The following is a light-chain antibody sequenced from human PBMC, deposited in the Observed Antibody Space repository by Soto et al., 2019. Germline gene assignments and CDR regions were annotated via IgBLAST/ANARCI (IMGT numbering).Light chain of an antibody. CDR3: STWHDSHVI. Sequence: QSVLTQPSSVSGTPGQSVTISCSGSSFNIGSYTVNWYQQLPGTAPRLLIYSNNQRPSGVPDRFSGSRSGTAASLAISGLQSDDEADYYCSTWHDSHVIFGGGTKLTVL. CDR1: SFNIGSYT. J-gene: IGLJ2*01. V-gene: IGLV1-44*01. CDR2: SNN.